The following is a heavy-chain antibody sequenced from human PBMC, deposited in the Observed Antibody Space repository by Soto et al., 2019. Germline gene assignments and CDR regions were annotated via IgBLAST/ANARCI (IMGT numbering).Heavy chain of an antibody. V-gene: IGHV3-23*01. J-gene: IGHJ4*02. Sequence: GGSLRLSCAASGFSVSSSHMSWVRQAPGKGLERVSGISGSGVSTHYADSVKGRFTISRDNSKNTLYLQMNSLRAEDTAVYYCAKEVGYSSGYDYFDYWGQGTLVTVSS. CDR2: ISGSGVST. CDR3: AKEVGYSSGYDYFDY. D-gene: IGHD6-19*01. CDR1: GFSVSSSH.